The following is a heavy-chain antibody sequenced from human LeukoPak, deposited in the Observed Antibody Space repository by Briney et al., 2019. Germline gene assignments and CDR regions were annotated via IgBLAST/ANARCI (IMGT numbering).Heavy chain of an antibody. Sequence: GGSLRLSCAASGFTFSSYGMSWVRQAPGKGLEWVSAISGSGGSTYYADSVKGRFTISRDNAKNSLYLQMNSLRAEDTAVYYCARAGGGGYKYFDYWGQGTLVTVSS. CDR1: GFTFSSYG. CDR2: ISGSGGST. J-gene: IGHJ4*02. CDR3: ARAGGGGYKYFDY. V-gene: IGHV3-23*01. D-gene: IGHD5-24*01.